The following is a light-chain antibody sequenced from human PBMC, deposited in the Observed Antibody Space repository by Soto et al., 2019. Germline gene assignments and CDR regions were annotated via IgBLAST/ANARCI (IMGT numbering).Light chain of an antibody. CDR1: SSDVGAYNY. CDR2: AVS. Sequence: QSALTQPASVSGSPGQSITISRTGTSSDVGAYNYVSWYQQHPGKAPKLMIYAVSNRPSGVSNRFSGSKSGNTASLTISGLQSEDQADYYCSSYTRSSAPYVFGTGTKLTVL. CDR3: SSYTRSSAPYV. V-gene: IGLV2-14*01. J-gene: IGLJ1*01.